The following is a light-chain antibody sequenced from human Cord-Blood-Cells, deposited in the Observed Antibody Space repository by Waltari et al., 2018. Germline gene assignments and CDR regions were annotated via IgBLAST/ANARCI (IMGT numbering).Light chain of an antibody. CDR3: QVWDSSSDHVV. V-gene: IGLV3-21*03. Sequence: SYVLTQSPSVSVAPGKTARITCGGNHIGSKSVHGYQQKPGQAPVLVVYDDSDRPSGIPERFSGSNSGNTATLTISRVEAGDEADYYCQVWDSSSDHVVFGGGTKLTVL. J-gene: IGLJ2*01. CDR1: HIGSKS. CDR2: DDS.